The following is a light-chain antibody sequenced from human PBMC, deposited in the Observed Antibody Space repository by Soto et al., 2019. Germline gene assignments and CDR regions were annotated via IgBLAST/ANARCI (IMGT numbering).Light chain of an antibody. V-gene: IGKV1-39*01. CDR1: QTISTY. CDR2: AAS. CDR3: QQTYSTPLT. J-gene: IGKJ4*01. Sequence: DIPMTQSPSSLSASVGDRVTITCRASQTISTYFKWYQHKPGKAPKLLIYAASSLQSGVPSRFSGSGSGTDFTLTISSLQPEDFATYYCQQTYSTPLTFGGGTKVEIK.